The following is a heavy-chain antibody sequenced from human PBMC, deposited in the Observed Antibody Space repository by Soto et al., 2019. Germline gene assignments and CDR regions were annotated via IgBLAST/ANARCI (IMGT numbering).Heavy chain of an antibody. CDR2: ISGSGGST. J-gene: IGHJ4*02. V-gene: IGHV3-23*01. D-gene: IGHD3-3*01. CDR1: GFTFSSYA. Sequence: EVQLLESGGGLVQPGGSLRLSCAASGFTFSSYAMSWVRQAPGKGLEWVSAISGSGGSTYYADSVKGRFTISRDNSKNPRYLQMNSLRAEDTAVYYCAKSRGAAYYDFWGGYGGGGDYWGQGTLVTVSS. CDR3: AKSRGAAYYDFWGGYGGGGDY.